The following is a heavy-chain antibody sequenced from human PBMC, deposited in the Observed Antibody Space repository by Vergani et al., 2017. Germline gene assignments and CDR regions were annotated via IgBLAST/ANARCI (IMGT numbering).Heavy chain of an antibody. D-gene: IGHD6-13*01. CDR1: GFSLTTPGVG. V-gene: IGHV2-5*01. CDR2: IYWNDDV. CDR3: AREGGKAAGYFDL. Sequence: QITLKESSPTLVKPTQTLRLTCTLSGFSLTTPGVGVAWIRQPPGKALEWLAIIYWNDDVRYRPSLNNRLTITKDTAKNQVVLTMTKMDPVDTGTYYCAREGGKAAGYFDLWGPGSLVTVSS. J-gene: IGHJ4*02.